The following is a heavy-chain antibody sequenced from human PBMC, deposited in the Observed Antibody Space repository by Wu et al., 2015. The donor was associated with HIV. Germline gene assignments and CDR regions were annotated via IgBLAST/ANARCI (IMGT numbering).Heavy chain of an antibody. CDR3: ASLQQIVGATRRLYYYYGMDV. J-gene: IGHJ6*02. D-gene: IGHD1-26*01. Sequence: QVQLVQAGAEVKKPGSSVKVSCKASGGTFSSYAISWVRQAPGQGLEWMGGIIPIFGTANYAQKFQGRVTITTDESTSTAYMELSSLRSEDTAVYYCASLQQIVGATRRLYYYYGMDVWGQGTTVTVSS. CDR2: IIPIFGTA. V-gene: IGHV1-69*05. CDR1: GGTFSSYA.